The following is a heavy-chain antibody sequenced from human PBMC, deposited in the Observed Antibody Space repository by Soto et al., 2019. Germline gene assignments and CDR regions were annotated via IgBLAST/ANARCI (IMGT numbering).Heavy chain of an antibody. D-gene: IGHD2-2*01. J-gene: IGHJ6*02. CDR1: GYTFTSYG. V-gene: IGHV1-18*01. CDR3: ARDGHCSSTSCSYYYYYYGMDV. CDR2: ISAYNGNT. Sequence: QVQLVQSGAEVKKPGASVKVSCKASGYTFTSYGISWVRQAPGQGLEWMGWISAYNGNTNYAQKLKGRVTMTTDTSRSTAYMELRSLRSDDTAVYYCARDGHCSSTSCSYYYYYYGMDVWGQGTTVTVSS.